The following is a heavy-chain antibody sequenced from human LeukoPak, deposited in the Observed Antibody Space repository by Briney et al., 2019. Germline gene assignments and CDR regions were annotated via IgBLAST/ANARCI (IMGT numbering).Heavy chain of an antibody. CDR1: CRYINNYY. V-gene: IGHV4-59*01. CDR2: IYYSGST. J-gene: IGHJ3*02. CDR3: ARGAAMIVVGGAFDI. Sequence: SETLSLTCPVLCRYINNYYWSWIRQPPGKGQEWNGYIYYSGSTNYNPSLKSRVTISVDTSKNQCSLKLSSVTAADTAVYYCARGAAMIVVGGAFDIWGQGTMVTVSS. D-gene: IGHD3-22*01.